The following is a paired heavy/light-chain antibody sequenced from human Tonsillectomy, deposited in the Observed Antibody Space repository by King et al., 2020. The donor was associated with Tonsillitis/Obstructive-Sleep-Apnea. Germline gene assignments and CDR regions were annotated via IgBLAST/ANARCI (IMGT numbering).Light chain of an antibody. J-gene: IGLJ1*01. CDR3: CSYAGSYTHNYV. CDR1: SSDVGGYNY. V-gene: IGLV2-11*01. Sequence: QSALTQPRSVSGSPGQSVTISCTGTSSDVGGYNYVSWYQQHPGKAPKLMIYDVSKRPSGVPDRFSGSKSGNTASLTISGLQAEDEADYYCCSYAGSYTHNYVFGTGTKVTVL. CDR2: DVS.
Heavy chain of an antibody. Sequence: QVQLVQSGAEVKKPGSSVKVSCKASGGTFSSYAISWVRQAPGQGLEWMGGIIPIFGTANYAQKFQGRVTITADESTSTAYMELSSLRSEDTAVYYCAREGRYCSSTSCYPSAYYYYMDVWGKGTTVTVSS. CDR2: IIPIFGTA. D-gene: IGHD2-2*01. J-gene: IGHJ6*03. CDR1: GGTFSSYA. V-gene: IGHV1-69*12. CDR3: AREGRYCSSTSCYPSAYYYYMDV.